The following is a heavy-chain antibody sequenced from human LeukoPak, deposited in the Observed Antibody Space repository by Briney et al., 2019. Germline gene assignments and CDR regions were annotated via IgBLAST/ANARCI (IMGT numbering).Heavy chain of an antibody. CDR1: GGSISSYY. Sequence: SETLSLTCTVSGGSISSYYWSWIRQPAGKGLEWMGRIYTSGSTNYNPSLKSRVTVSVDTSKNQFSLKPSSVTAADTAVYYCARKCSTSCYDGDAFDIWGQGTMVTVSS. D-gene: IGHD2-2*01. CDR2: IYTSGST. J-gene: IGHJ3*02. CDR3: ARKCSTSCYDGDAFDI. V-gene: IGHV4-4*07.